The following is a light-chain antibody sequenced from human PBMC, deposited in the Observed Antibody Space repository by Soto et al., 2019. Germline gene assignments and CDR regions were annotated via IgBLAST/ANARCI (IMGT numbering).Light chain of an antibody. CDR3: QQYNSDST. J-gene: IGKJ2*01. V-gene: IGKV1-5*01. Sequence: DIQMTQSPSSLSASVGDRVTITCRASQSISQYLAWYQQKPGKAPNLLIYGASTLQGGIPSRFSGSGSGTKFTLTISSLQPDDFATYYCQQYNSDSTFGQGTKLGIK. CDR2: GAS. CDR1: QSISQY.